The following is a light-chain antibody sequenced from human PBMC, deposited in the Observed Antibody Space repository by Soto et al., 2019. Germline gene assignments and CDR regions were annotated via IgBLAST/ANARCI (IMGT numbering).Light chain of an antibody. Sequence: DIQMTQSPSTLSGSVGDRVTITCRASQTISSWLAWYQQKPGKAPKLLIYKASTLKSGVPSRFSGSGSGTEFTLTISSLQPDDFATYYCQYYAGVWAFGQGTKVEIK. J-gene: IGKJ1*01. CDR1: QTISSW. CDR2: KAS. CDR3: QYYAGVWA. V-gene: IGKV1-5*03.